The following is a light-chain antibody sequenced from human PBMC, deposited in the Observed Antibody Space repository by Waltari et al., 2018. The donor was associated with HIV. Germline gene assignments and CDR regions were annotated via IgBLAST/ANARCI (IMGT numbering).Light chain of an antibody. CDR2: GTS. Sequence: EIPMPQSPATLSVSPGESATISCRASQSVNSNLAWYQQKPGQTPRLLIYGTSTRATDIPARFSGSGSGTEFTLTISSLQSEDFAVYYCHHYNNWRETFGQGTKVEIK. J-gene: IGKJ1*01. CDR3: HHYNNWRET. CDR1: QSVNSN. V-gene: IGKV3-15*01.